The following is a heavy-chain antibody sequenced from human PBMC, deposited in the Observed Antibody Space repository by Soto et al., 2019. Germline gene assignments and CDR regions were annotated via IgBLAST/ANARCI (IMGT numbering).Heavy chain of an antibody. Sequence: EMQLVESGGSLVQPGGSLRLSCAASGFTFSTYWMAWVRQAPGKGLVWVSRLNTDGSTTNYADSVRGRFTISRDNAKNTIYLQMNSLRVEDTALYYCARPRRTWSPFDALDVWGQGTMVTVSS. D-gene: IGHD6-13*01. V-gene: IGHV3-74*01. CDR1: GFTFSTYW. J-gene: IGHJ3*01. CDR2: LNTDGSTT. CDR3: ARPRRTWSPFDALDV.